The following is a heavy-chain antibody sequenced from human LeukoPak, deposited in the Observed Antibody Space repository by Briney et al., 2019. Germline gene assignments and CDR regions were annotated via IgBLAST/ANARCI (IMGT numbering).Heavy chain of an antibody. CDR2: IKQDGSEK. J-gene: IGHJ4*02. D-gene: IGHD6-6*01. Sequence: GGSLRLSCAASGFTFSSYWMSWVRQAPGKGLEWVANIKQDGSEKYYVDSVKGRFTISRDNAKNSLYLQMNSLRAEDTAVYYFARIAARIYFDYWGQGTLVTVSS. CDR3: ARIAARIYFDY. CDR1: GFTFSSYW. V-gene: IGHV3-7*01.